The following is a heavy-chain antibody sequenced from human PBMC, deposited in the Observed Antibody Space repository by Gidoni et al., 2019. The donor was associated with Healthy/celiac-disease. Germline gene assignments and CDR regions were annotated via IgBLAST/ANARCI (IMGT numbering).Heavy chain of an antibody. CDR2: ISSSSSTI. CDR1: GFTFRSYS. Sequence: EVQLVESGGGLVQPGGSLRLSCAASGFTFRSYSMNWFRQAPGKVLEWVSYISSSSSTIYYADSVKGRFTISRDNANNSLYLQMNSLRDEDTSVYYCAREGNAVDIWGQGTMVTVSS. V-gene: IGHV3-48*02. J-gene: IGHJ3*02. CDR3: AREGNAVDI.